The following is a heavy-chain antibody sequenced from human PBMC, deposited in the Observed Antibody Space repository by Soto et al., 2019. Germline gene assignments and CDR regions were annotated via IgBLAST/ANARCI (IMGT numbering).Heavy chain of an antibody. Sequence: QVQLVESGGGVVQPGRSLRLSCAASGFTFSSYAMHWVRQAPGKGLEWVAVISYDGSNKYYADSVKGRFTISRDNSKNTLYLQMNSLRAEDTAVYYCARVPYSSGWTPDFDYWGQGTLVTVSS. CDR3: ARVPYSSGWTPDFDY. CDR1: GFTFSSYA. J-gene: IGHJ4*02. V-gene: IGHV3-30-3*01. D-gene: IGHD6-19*01. CDR2: ISYDGSNK.